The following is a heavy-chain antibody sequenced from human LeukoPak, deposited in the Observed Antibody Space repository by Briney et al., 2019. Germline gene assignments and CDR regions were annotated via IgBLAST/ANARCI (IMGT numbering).Heavy chain of an antibody. Sequence: SVKVSCKASGGTFSSYAISWVRQAPGQGLEWMGRIIPIFGTANYAQKFQGRVTMTRDTSTSTVYMELSSLRSEDTAVYYCARVPSSGWYDYWGQGTLVTVSS. CDR2: IIPIFGTA. V-gene: IGHV1-69*05. D-gene: IGHD6-19*01. J-gene: IGHJ4*02. CDR3: ARVPSSGWYDY. CDR1: GGTFSSYA.